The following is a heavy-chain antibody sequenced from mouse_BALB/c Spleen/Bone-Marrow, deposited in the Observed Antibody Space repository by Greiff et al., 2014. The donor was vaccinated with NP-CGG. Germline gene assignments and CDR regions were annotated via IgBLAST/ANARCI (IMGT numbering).Heavy chain of an antibody. Sequence: VQLVESGPELVKPGASVRISCKASGYTFTNYYIHWVKQRPGQGLEWIGWIYPVNVHANFNEKFRGKATLTADKSSSTAYMQRSSLTSEDAAVYFCARGLLPYYAMDYWGQGTSVTVSS. CDR1: GYTFTNYY. V-gene: IGHV1S56*01. CDR3: ARGLLPYYAMDY. D-gene: IGHD2-3*01. CDR2: IYPVNVHA. J-gene: IGHJ4*01.